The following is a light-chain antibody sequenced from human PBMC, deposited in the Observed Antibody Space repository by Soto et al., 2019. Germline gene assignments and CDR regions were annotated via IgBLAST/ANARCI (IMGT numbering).Light chain of an antibody. J-gene: IGLJ1*01. CDR3: SSYVDVVTLEV. Sequence: QSVLTQPASVSGSLGQSITISCTGTSTDFGGRNYVSWYQQHPGRAPKLILYEVSNRPSGISNRFSGSKSGNTASLTISGLQAEDVADYYCSSYVDVVTLEVFGPGTKVPVL. CDR1: STDFGGRNY. V-gene: IGLV2-14*01. CDR2: EVS.